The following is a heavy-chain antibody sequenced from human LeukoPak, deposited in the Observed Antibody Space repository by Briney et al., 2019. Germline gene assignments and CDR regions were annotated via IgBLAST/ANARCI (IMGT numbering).Heavy chain of an antibody. CDR1: GFGFGQYE. Sequence: GGSLRLSCAASGFGFGQYEMNWVRQAPGKGLEWIAYISVRAATIYYGDSVEGRITISRDDAKNSLYLQMNGLRVEDTAIYYCAKDFPHYYEVPHGMDVWGQGTTVTV. D-gene: IGHD3-22*01. J-gene: IGHJ6*02. CDR2: ISVRAATI. CDR3: AKDFPHYYEVPHGMDV. V-gene: IGHV3-48*03.